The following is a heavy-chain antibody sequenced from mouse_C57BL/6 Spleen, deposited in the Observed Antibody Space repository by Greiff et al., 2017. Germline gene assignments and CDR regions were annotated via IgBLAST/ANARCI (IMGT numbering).Heavy chain of an antibody. Sequence: EVHLVESGGDLVKPGGSLKLSCAASGFTFSSYGMSWVRQTPDKRLEWVATISSGGSYTYYPDSVKGRFTISRDNAKNTLYLQMSSLKSEDTAMYYCARDYDYDEGYAMDYWGQGTSVTVSS. CDR2: ISSGGSYT. CDR3: ARDYDYDEGYAMDY. CDR1: GFTFSSYG. D-gene: IGHD2-4*01. J-gene: IGHJ4*01. V-gene: IGHV5-6*01.